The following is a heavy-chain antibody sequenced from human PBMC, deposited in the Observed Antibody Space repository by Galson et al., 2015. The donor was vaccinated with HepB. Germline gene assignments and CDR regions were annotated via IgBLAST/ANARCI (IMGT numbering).Heavy chain of an antibody. CDR2: IYHGGST. Sequence: ETLSLTCAVSGGSISISNWWRWVRQPPGKGREWIGEIYHGGSTNYNPSLKSRVTISVNKSKNKFSLKLSSVTAADTAVYYCARALGYFDWLLVGAFDIWGQGTMVTVSS. D-gene: IGHD3-9*01. CDR1: GGSISISNW. J-gene: IGHJ3*02. V-gene: IGHV4-4*02. CDR3: ARALGYFDWLLVGAFDI.